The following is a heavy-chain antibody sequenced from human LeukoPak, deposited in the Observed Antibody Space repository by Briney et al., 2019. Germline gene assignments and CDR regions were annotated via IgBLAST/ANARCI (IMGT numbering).Heavy chain of an antibody. J-gene: IGHJ4*02. V-gene: IGHV4-31*03. CDR2: IYYSGST. CDR1: GGSISSSSYY. D-gene: IGHD3-22*01. Sequence: NPSETLSLTCTVSGGSISSSSYYWGWIRQHPGKGLEWIGYIYYSGSTHYNPSLKSRVTISVDTSKNQFSLKLSSVTAADTAVYYCARDSYYDSSGYSWGQGTLVTVSS. CDR3: ARDSYYDSSGYS.